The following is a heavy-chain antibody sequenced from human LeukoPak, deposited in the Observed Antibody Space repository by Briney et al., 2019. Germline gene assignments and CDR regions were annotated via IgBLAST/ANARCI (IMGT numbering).Heavy chain of an antibody. J-gene: IGHJ4*02. V-gene: IGHV1-69*13. CDR3: ARSLVDYGSGSYRSFDY. CDR1: GGTFSSYA. D-gene: IGHD3-10*01. Sequence: ASVKVSCKASGGTFSSYAISWVRQAPGQGLEWMGGIIPIFGTANYAQKFQGRVTTTADESTSTAYMELSSLRSEDTAVYYCARSLVDYGSGSYRSFDYWGQGTLVTVSS. CDR2: IIPIFGTA.